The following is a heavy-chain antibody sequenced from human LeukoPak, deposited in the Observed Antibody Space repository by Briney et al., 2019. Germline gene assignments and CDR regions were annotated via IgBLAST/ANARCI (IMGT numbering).Heavy chain of an antibody. CDR3: ASSDLVVVTAIRDYYYGMDV. CDR1: GYTFTSYY. CDR2: INPSGGGT. J-gene: IGHJ6*02. V-gene: IGHV1-46*01. Sequence: VASVKVSCKASGYTFTSYYMYWVRQAPGQGLEWMGIINPSGGGTSYAQKFQGRVTMTRDTSTSTVYMELSSLRSEDTAVYYCASSDLVVVTAIRDYYYGMDVWGQGTTVTVSS. D-gene: IGHD2-21*02.